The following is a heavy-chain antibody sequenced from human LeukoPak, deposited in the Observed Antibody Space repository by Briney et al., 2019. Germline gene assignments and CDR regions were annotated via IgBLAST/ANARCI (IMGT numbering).Heavy chain of an antibody. CDR3: ARVLLSFGELVGDY. J-gene: IGHJ4*02. Sequence: ASVKVSCKASGYTFTSYGISWVRQAPGQGLEWMGWISAYNGNTNYAQKLQGRVTMTTDTSTSAAYMELRSLRSDDPAVYYCARVLLSFGELVGDYWGQGTLVTVSS. V-gene: IGHV1-18*01. CDR1: GYTFTSYG. CDR2: ISAYNGNT. D-gene: IGHD3-10*01.